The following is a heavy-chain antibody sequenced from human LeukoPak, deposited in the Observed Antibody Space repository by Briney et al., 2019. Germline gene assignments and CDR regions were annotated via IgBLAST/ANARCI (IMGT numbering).Heavy chain of an antibody. CDR1: GYTFTRYY. CDR2: INPNSGGT. D-gene: IGHD6-13*01. CDR3: ARRGSSWWERTDAFDI. Sequence: ASVKVSCKASGYTFTRYYMHWVRQAPGQGLEWRGWINPNSGGTNYAQKFQGWVTMTRDTSISTAYMELSRLRSDDTAVYYCARRGSSWWERTDAFDIWGQGTMVTVSS. V-gene: IGHV1-2*04. J-gene: IGHJ3*02.